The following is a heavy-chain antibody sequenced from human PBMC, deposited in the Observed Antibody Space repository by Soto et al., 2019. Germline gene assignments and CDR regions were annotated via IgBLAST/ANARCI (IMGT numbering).Heavy chain of an antibody. CDR3: ARQVGATIFDY. V-gene: IGHV4-31*03. Sequence: QVQLQESGPGLVKPSQTLSLTCTVSGGSISSGGYYWTWIRQHPGKGLEWIGYIYYSGSPYYNPFLKSRVIISVDTSKIQFSLKLRSVTAADTAVYYCARQVGATIFDYWGQGTLVTVSS. CDR2: IYYSGSP. J-gene: IGHJ4*02. CDR1: GGSISSGGYY. D-gene: IGHD1-26*01.